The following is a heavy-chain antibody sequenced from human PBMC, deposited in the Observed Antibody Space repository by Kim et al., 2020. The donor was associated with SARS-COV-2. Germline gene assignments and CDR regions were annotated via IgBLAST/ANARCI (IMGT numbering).Heavy chain of an antibody. Sequence: ASVKVSCKASGYTFTSYYMHWVRQAPGQGLEWMGIINPSGVSTSYAQKFQGRVTMTRDTSTSTVYMELSSLRSEDTAVYYCARERWASPKLERRDHWFDPWGQGTLVTVSS. D-gene: IGHD1-1*01. CDR1: GYTFTSYY. J-gene: IGHJ5*02. CDR3: ARERWASPKLERRDHWFDP. CDR2: INPSGVST. V-gene: IGHV1-46*01.